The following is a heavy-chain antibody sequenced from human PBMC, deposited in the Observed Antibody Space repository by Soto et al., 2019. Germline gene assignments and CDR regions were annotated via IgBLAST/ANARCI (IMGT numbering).Heavy chain of an antibody. CDR3: ARTTAVPNTLRSRYFCYY. CDR2: VYYSGTT. D-gene: IGHD4-17*01. CDR1: VCSISIYY. V-gene: IGHV4-59*13. Sequence: PSVTLSDTCTVAVCSISIYYLSWIRQPPVKRLEWIGYVYYSGTTNYNPSLKSRVTISVDLSKNQFSLRVSSVTTADTALYYCARTTAVPNTLRSRYFCYYWGQGTLVTVSA. J-gene: IGHJ4*02.